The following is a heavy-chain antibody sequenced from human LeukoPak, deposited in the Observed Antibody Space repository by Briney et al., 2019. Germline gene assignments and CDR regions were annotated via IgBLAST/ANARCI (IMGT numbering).Heavy chain of an antibody. Sequence: GGTLRLSCAASGLIVSGDYMSWVRQAPGKGLEWVSVIYSGGTTYYADSVKGRFTISRDNSKNTWYLQMNSLRAEDTAVYYCAKDVWDIVVVPAAIDYWGQGTLVTVSS. CDR2: IYSGGTT. CDR3: AKDVWDIVVVPAAIDY. V-gene: IGHV3-66*01. J-gene: IGHJ4*02. D-gene: IGHD2-2*02. CDR1: GLIVSGDY.